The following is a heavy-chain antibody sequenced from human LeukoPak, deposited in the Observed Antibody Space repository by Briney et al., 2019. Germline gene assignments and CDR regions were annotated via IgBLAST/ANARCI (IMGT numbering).Heavy chain of an antibody. D-gene: IGHD3-10*01. CDR3: AKSNGYGLVDI. V-gene: IGHV4-34*10. Sequence: SGTLSLTCAVYGGSFSGCYWSWIRQPPGKGLEWIGEINHSGSTNYSPSLTSRVTISLDTSRNQFSLKLNSVTAADTAVYYCAKSNGYGLVDIWGQGTMVTVSS. CDR2: INHSGST. J-gene: IGHJ3*02. CDR1: GGSFSGCY.